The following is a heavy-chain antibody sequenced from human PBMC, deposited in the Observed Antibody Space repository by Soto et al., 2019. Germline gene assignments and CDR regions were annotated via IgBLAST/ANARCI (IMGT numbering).Heavy chain of an antibody. CDR3: ARGDYGDVFDI. Sequence: QVQLQESGPGLVKPSQTLSLTCTVSGGSISSGTYYWSWIRHHPGKGLEWIGYIYYSGNTYYNLSLKSRVTISVDTSKNQFSLKLSSVTAADTAVYYCARGDYGDVFDIWGQGTMVTVSS. D-gene: IGHD4-17*01. V-gene: IGHV4-31*03. J-gene: IGHJ3*02. CDR2: IYYSGNT. CDR1: GGSISSGTYY.